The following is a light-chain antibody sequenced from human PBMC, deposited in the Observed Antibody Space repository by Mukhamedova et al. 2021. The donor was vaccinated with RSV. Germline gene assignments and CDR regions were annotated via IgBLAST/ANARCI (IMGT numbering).Light chain of an antibody. CDR2: EVS. CDR1: DVGGYNY. J-gene: IGLJ2*01. CDR3: SSYTSSSTPYVV. V-gene: IGLV2-14*01. Sequence: DVGGYNYVSWYQQHPGKAPKPMIYEVSNRPSGVSNRFSGSKSGNTASLTISGLQAEDEADYYCSSYTSSSTPYVVFGGGTKLTVL.